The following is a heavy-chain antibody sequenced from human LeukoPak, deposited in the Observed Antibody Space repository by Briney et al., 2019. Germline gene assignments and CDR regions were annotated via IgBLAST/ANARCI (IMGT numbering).Heavy chain of an antibody. V-gene: IGHV3-74*01. CDR2: INPAGSST. CDR1: RFTFRTHC. CDR3: VKALFDYNDNDF. D-gene: IGHD3-22*01. J-gene: IGHJ4*02. Sequence: PGGSLRLSCAYSRFTFRTHCMHWVRQAPGKGLVWVSRINPAGSSTTYADSVKGRFTISRDNVKNTVSLPLLCLIVEAPAASFSVKALFDYNDNDFWGQGTLVTVSS.